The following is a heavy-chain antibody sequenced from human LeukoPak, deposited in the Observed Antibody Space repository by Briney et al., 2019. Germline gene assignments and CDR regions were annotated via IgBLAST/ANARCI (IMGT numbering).Heavy chain of an antibody. CDR1: GFTFNTYW. D-gene: IGHD1-26*01. Sequence: PGGSLRPSCAASGFTFNTYWMAWVRQAPGKGLEWVANIKEDESAKHQADSVKGRFTISRDNARNPVYLQMSSLRGDDTAVYYCARDVGGSLDYWGQGTLVTVSS. CDR2: IKEDESAK. CDR3: ARDVGGSLDY. J-gene: IGHJ4*02. V-gene: IGHV3-7*01.